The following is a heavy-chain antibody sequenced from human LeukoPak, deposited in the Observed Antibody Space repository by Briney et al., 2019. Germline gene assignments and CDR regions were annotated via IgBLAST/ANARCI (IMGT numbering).Heavy chain of an antibody. Sequence: PGGSLRLSCAASGFTFDNYAMHWVRQAPGKGLEWVSHITWDGNIAYYADSVKGRFTISRDSSKNSMFLQMNRLRPDDTALYYCAKAAEGVVVPAAGFDYWGQGTLVTVSS. CDR1: GFTFDNYA. V-gene: IGHV3-43D*04. D-gene: IGHD2-2*01. J-gene: IGHJ4*02. CDR3: AKAAEGVVVPAAGFDY. CDR2: ITWDGNIA.